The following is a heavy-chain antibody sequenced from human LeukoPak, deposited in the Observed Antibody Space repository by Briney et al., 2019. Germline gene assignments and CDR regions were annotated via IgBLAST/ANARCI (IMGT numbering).Heavy chain of an antibody. CDR3: ARDVGSQDY. V-gene: IGHV3-7*01. CDR2: IKQDGSEK. CDR1: GFTFDDYA. Sequence: GRSLRLSCAASGFTFDDYAMHWVRQAPGKGLEWVANIKQDGSEKYYVDSVKGRFTISRDNAKNSLFLQMNSLRAEDTAVYYCARDVGSQDYWGQGTLVTVSS. J-gene: IGHJ4*02. D-gene: IGHD2-15*01.